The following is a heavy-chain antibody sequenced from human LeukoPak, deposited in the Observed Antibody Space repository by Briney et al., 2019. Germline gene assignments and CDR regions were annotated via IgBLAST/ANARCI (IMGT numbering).Heavy chain of an antibody. J-gene: IGHJ3*02. Sequence: GGSLRLSCAASGFTFNNYNMNWVRQAPGKALEWVSSITSSGTYIFYADSVKGRFTISRDNAKNSLYLQMNSLRAEDTAVYYCAREAGCAFDIWGQGTMVTVSS. D-gene: IGHD6-13*01. CDR3: AREAGCAFDI. V-gene: IGHV3-21*01. CDR2: ITSSGTYI. CDR1: GFTFNNYN.